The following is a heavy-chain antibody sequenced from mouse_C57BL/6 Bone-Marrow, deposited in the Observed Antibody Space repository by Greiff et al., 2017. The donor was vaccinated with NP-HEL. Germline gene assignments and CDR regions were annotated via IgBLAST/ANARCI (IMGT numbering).Heavy chain of an antibody. J-gene: IGHJ3*01. CDR1: GYTFTSYW. Sequence: QVQLQQPGAELVKPGASVKLSCKASGYTFTSYWMHWVKQRPGRGLEWIGRIHPNSGGTKYNEKFKGKATLTVDKPSSTAYVQLSSLTSEDSAIYYCALIYAYWGQGTLVTVSA. D-gene: IGHD2-4*01. V-gene: IGHV1-72*01. CDR3: ALIYAY. CDR2: IHPNSGGT.